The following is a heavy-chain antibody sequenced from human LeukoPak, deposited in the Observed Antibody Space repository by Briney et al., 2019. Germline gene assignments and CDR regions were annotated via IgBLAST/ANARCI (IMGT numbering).Heavy chain of an antibody. D-gene: IGHD2-2*02. Sequence: GGSLRLSCAASGFTFSSYGMHWVRQAPGKGLEWVAFIRYDGSNKYYADSVKGRFTISRDNSKNTLYLQMNSLRAEDTAVYYCAKLSSVPAAISTWFDPWGQGTLVTVSS. CDR1: GFTFSSYG. V-gene: IGHV3-30*02. CDR2: IRYDGSNK. CDR3: AKLSSVPAAISTWFDP. J-gene: IGHJ5*02.